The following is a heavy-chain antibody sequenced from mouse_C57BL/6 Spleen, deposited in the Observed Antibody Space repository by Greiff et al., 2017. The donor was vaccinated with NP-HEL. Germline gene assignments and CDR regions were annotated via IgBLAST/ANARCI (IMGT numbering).Heavy chain of an antibody. Sequence: VQLQQPGAELVRPGSSVKLSCKASGYTFTSYWMHWVKQRPIQGLEWIGNIDPSDSETHYNQKFKDKATLTVDKSSSTAYMQLSSLTSEDSAVYYCARKGDSSDWFAYWGQGTLVTVSA. CDR1: GYTFTSYW. J-gene: IGHJ3*01. D-gene: IGHD3-2*02. CDR2: IDPSDSET. V-gene: IGHV1-52*01. CDR3: ARKGDSSDWFAY.